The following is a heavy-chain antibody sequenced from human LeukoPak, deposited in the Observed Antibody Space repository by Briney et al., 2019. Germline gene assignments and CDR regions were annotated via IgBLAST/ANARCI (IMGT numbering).Heavy chain of an antibody. CDR3: ARSHCSGGSCQPNGYFDY. D-gene: IGHD2-15*01. J-gene: IGHJ4*02. CDR2: INPNSGGT. CDR1: GYTFTAYS. V-gene: IGHV1-2*02. Sequence: ASVKVSCKASGYTFTAYSMHWVRQAPGQGLEWMGWINPNSGGTNYAQKFQGRVTMTRDTSITTAYMELSRLRSDDTAVYYCARSHCSGGSCQPNGYFDYWGQGTLVTVSS.